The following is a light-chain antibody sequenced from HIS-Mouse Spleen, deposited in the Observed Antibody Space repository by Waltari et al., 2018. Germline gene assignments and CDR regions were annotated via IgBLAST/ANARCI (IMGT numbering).Light chain of an antibody. Sequence: DIVLTQSTDSLAVSLGERATINCKSSQSVLYSSNNKNYLAWYQQKPGQPPKLLIYWASTRESGVPDRFSGSGSGTDFTLTISSLQAEDVAVYYCQQYYSTPTWTFGQGTKVEIK. V-gene: IGKV4-1*01. CDR2: WAS. J-gene: IGKJ1*01. CDR1: QSVLYSSNNKNY. CDR3: QQYYSTPTWT.